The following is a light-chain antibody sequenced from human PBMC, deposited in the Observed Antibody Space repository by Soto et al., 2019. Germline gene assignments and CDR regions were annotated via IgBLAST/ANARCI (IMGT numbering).Light chain of an antibody. CDR1: SSDVGAYNY. J-gene: IGLJ1*01. CDR3: CSYAGSYAYV. Sequence: QSVLTPPRSVSGSPGQSVTISCTGSSSDVGAYNYVSWYQHNPGKAPKLLIYDVNKRPSGVPDRFSGSKFGNTASLTISGLQADDEANFYCCSYAGSYAYVFGTGTKLTVL. V-gene: IGLV2-11*01. CDR2: DVN.